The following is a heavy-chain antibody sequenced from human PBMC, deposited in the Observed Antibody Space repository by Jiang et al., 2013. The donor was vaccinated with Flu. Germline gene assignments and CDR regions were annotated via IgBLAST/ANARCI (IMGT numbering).Heavy chain of an antibody. CDR2: IVPLWGTS. J-gene: IGHJ4*02. CDR3: ATGSDLVVGQAATAMDH. Sequence: GAEVKKPGSSVRVSCQFHGGTFSTYVISWLRRAPGQSFEYMGGIVPLWGTSNPAPKFPGRLTLTADMSAATAFMDLTDLRSDDTALYYCATGSDLVVGQAATAMDHWGQGTPVTV. V-gene: IGHV1-69*06. D-gene: IGHD2-21*01. CDR1: GGTFSTYV.